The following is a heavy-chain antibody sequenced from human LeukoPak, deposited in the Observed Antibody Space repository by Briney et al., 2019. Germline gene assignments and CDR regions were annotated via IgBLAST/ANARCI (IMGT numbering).Heavy chain of an antibody. CDR3: AKDPYGYNSYYFDY. D-gene: IGHD5-24*01. Sequence: AGGSLRLSCAPSGFTFSSYAMSWVRQAPGKGLEWVSAISSSGGSTYYADSVKGRFTISRDNSKNTLYLQMNSLRVEDTAVYYCAKDPYGYNSYYFDYWGQGTLGTVSS. J-gene: IGHJ4*02. V-gene: IGHV3-23*01. CDR1: GFTFSSYA. CDR2: ISSSGGST.